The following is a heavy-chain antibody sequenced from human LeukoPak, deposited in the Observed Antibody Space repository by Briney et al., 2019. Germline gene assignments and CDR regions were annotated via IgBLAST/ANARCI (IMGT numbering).Heavy chain of an antibody. Sequence: SETLSLTCAVYGGSFSGYYWSWIRQPPGKGLEWIGEMSHSGSTNYNPSLKSRVTISIDTSKNQFSLKLSSVTAADTAVYYCARGDYYDSSGYYYRHSDYWGQGTLVTVSS. CDR2: MSHSGST. V-gene: IGHV4-34*01. D-gene: IGHD3-22*01. J-gene: IGHJ4*02. CDR3: ARGDYYDSSGYYYRHSDY. CDR1: GGSFSGYY.